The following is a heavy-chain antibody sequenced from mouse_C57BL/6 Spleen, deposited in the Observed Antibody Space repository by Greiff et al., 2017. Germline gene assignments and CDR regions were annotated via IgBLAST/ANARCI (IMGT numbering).Heavy chain of an antibody. Sequence: QVQLQQSGPELVKPGASVKISCKASGYTFTDYYINWVKQRPGQGLEWIGWIYPGSGNTKYNEKFKGKATLTVDTSSSTAYMQLSSLTSEDSAVYFCARSTDYGSRGNYYAMDYWGQGTSVTVSS. V-gene: IGHV1-84*01. J-gene: IGHJ4*01. CDR3: ARSTDYGSRGNYYAMDY. CDR2: IYPGSGNT. D-gene: IGHD1-1*01. CDR1: GYTFTDYY.